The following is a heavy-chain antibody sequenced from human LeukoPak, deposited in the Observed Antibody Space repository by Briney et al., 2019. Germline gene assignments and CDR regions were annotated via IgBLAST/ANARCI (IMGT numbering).Heavy chain of an antibody. Sequence: PGGSLRLSCIGSGFNLRDYYMSWIRLTPGRGLEWVSYISNTASSIYYRDSVKGRFVMSRDNANNVTYLQMSNLTVDDTALYYCARRKRSFDFWGQGTLVTVSS. V-gene: IGHV3-11*01. J-gene: IGHJ4*02. CDR1: GFNLRDYY. CDR3: ARRKRSFDF. CDR2: ISNTASSI.